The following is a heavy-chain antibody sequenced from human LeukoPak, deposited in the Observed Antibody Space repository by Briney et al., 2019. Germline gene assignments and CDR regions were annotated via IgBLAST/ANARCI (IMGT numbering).Heavy chain of an antibody. CDR3: AKENYYDSSGYYGFDY. D-gene: IGHD3-22*01. Sequence: SGGSLRLSCAASGFTFSNYAMSWVRQAPGKGLEWVSAISGSGGSTYYADSVKGRFTISRDNSKNTLYLQMNSLTAEDTAVYYCAKENYYDSSGYYGFDYWGQGTLVTVSS. V-gene: IGHV3-23*01. J-gene: IGHJ4*02. CDR1: GFTFSNYA. CDR2: ISGSGGST.